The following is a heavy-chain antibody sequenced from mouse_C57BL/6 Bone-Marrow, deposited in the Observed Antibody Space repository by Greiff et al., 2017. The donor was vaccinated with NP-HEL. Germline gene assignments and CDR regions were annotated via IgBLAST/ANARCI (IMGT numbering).Heavy chain of an antibody. D-gene: IGHD2-3*01. Sequence: QVQLQQPGAELVMPGASVKLSCKASGYTFTSYWMHWVKQRPGQGLEWIGEIDPSDSYTNYNQKFKGKSTLTVDKSSSPAYMQLSSLTSEDSAVYYCANGYYPFAYWGQGTLVTVSA. CDR3: ANGYYPFAY. CDR1: GYTFTSYW. V-gene: IGHV1-69*01. CDR2: IDPSDSYT. J-gene: IGHJ3*01.